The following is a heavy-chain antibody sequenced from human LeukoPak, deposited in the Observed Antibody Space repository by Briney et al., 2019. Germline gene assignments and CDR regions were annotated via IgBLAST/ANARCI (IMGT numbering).Heavy chain of an antibody. CDR3: ARGWGYCSSTSCYKIRYYYYGMDV. J-gene: IGHJ6*02. D-gene: IGHD2-2*02. CDR1: GGSFSGYY. V-gene: IGHV4-34*01. CDR2: INHSGST. Sequence: PSETLSLTCAVYGGSFSGYYWSWIRQPPGKGLEWIGEINHSGSTNYNPSLKSRVTISVDTSRNQFSLKLSSVTAADTAVYYCARGWGYCSSTSCYKIRYYYYGMDVWGQGTTVTVSS.